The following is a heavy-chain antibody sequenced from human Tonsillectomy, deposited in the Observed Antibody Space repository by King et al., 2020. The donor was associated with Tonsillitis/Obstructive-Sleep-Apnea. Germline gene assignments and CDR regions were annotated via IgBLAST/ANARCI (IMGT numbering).Heavy chain of an antibody. J-gene: IGHJ4*02. D-gene: IGHD3-16*01. CDR1: GFTFISNW. V-gene: IGHV3-7*03. CDR3: AREDWGSLDS. Sequence: VQLVESGGDLVQPGGSLRLSCGASGFTFISNWMSWVRQAPGKGLEWVANIKQDVTEKHYVDSVKGRFTISRDNAENSVYLQMNSLRAEDTALYYCAREDWGSLDSWGQGTRVTVSS. CDR2: IKQDVTEK.